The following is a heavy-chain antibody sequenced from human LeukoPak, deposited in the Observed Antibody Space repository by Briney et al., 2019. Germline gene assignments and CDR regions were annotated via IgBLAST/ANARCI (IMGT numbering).Heavy chain of an antibody. CDR1: GDSISSSDYY. J-gene: IGHJ4*02. CDR3: ARAYGGNSFDY. CDR2: IYYSGST. V-gene: IGHV4-39*07. D-gene: IGHD4-23*01. Sequence: SETLSLTCSVSGDSISSSDYYWGWIRQPPGKGLEWIGSIYYSGSTCYNPSLKSRVTISVDTSKNQFSLKLSSVTAADTAVYYCARAYGGNSFDYWGQGTLVTVSS.